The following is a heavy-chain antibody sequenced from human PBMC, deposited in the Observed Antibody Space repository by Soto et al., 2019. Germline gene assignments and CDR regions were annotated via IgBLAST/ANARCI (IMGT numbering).Heavy chain of an antibody. CDR3: ARGASYGWFDP. Sequence: QVQLQESGPGLVKPSGTLSLTCAVSGGSISSNKWWSWVRQPPGKGLEWFGEVYQTGDTNYNPSLKTRVTISVDKSMNQFSLKMRSVTAADTAVYYCARGASYGWFDPWGQGTLVTVSS. CDR1: GGSISSNKW. D-gene: IGHD1-26*01. V-gene: IGHV4-4*02. J-gene: IGHJ5*02. CDR2: VYQTGDT.